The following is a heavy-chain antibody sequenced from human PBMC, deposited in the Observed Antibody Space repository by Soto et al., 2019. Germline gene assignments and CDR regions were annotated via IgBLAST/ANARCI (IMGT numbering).Heavy chain of an antibody. CDR1: GGSISSSSYY. J-gene: IGHJ3*02. CDR2: IYYSGST. Sequence: SETLSLTCTVSGGSISSSSYYWGWIRQPPGKGLEWIGSIYYSGSTYYNPSLKSRVTISVDTSKNQFSLKLSSVTAADTAVYYCAREDCSGGSCYPGWLPGAFDIWGQGTMVTVSS. CDR3: AREDCSGGSCYPGWLPGAFDI. V-gene: IGHV4-39*02. D-gene: IGHD2-15*01.